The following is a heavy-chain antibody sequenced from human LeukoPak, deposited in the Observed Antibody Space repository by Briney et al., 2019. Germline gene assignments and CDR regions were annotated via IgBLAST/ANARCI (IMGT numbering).Heavy chain of an antibody. CDR1: GFIFNDYY. CDR2: ISGNARDT. D-gene: IGHD3-16*01. J-gene: IGHJ3*01. Sequence: PGGSLRLSCAASGFIFNDYYMTWIRQAPGKGLEWVSYISGNARDTYHADSVKGRFTLSRDNTKNSLYLHMNSLGAEDTAVYYCARDRIGFGAFDVWGQGTMVTVSS. CDR3: ARDRIGFGAFDV. V-gene: IGHV3-11*01.